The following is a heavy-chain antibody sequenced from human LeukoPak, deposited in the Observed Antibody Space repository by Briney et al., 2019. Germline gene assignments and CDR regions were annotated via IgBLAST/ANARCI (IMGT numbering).Heavy chain of an antibody. Sequence: PSETLSLTCTVSGGSISSYYWTWIRQPPGKGLEWIGYTYQGGSTSYSTSYNPSLKSRVTISVDRSKNQFSLKLSSVTAADTAMYYCARDLGTGGGSYYFDY. CDR1: GGSISSYY. D-gene: IGHD7-27*01. J-gene: IGHJ4*01. V-gene: IGHV4-59*12. CDR2: TYQGGSTSYST. CDR3: ARDLGTGGGSYYFDY.